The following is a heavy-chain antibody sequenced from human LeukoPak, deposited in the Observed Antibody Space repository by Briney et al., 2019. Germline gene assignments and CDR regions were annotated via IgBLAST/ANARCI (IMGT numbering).Heavy chain of an antibody. D-gene: IGHD2-15*01. CDR2: VSTSSSYT. Sequence: GGSLRLSCAASGFTYSDYYMSWIRQAPGKGLEWVSCVSTSSSYTNYADSVKGRFTISRDNAKNSLYLQMNSLRAEDTAVYYCASRYCSGGRCPGYYQHWGQGTLVTVSS. CDR1: GFTYSDYY. CDR3: ASRYCSGGRCPGYYQH. J-gene: IGHJ1*01. V-gene: IGHV3-11*06.